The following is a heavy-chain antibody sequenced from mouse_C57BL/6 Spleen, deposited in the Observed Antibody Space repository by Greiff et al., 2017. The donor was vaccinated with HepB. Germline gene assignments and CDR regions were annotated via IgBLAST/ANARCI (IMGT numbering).Heavy chain of an antibody. D-gene: IGHD3-2*02. V-gene: IGHV14-4*01. J-gene: IGHJ3*01. CDR2: IDPENGDT. Sequence: EVQRVESGAELVRPGASVKLSCTASGFNIKDDYMHWVKQRPEQGLEWIGWIDPENGDTEYASKFQGKATITADTSSNTAYLQLSSLTSEDTAVYYCTTRTAQATSWFAYWGQGTLVTVSA. CDR3: TTRTAQATSWFAY. CDR1: GFNIKDDY.